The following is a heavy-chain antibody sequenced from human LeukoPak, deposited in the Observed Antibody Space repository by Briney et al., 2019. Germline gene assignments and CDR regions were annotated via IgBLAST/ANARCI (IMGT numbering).Heavy chain of an antibody. D-gene: IGHD3-16*02. Sequence: GGSLRLSCAASGFTFGSPWMHWVRQAPGKGLVWVSRINSDGSATAYADSVKGRFTISRDNAENKLYLQMNSLRAEDTAVYYCARGTAGYHSSYFDYWGQGTLVTVSS. J-gene: IGHJ4*02. CDR3: ARGTAGYHSSYFDY. CDR2: INSDGSAT. CDR1: GFTFGSPW. V-gene: IGHV3-74*01.